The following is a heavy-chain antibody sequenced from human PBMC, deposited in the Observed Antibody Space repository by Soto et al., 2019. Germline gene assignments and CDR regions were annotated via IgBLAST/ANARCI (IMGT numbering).Heavy chain of an antibody. D-gene: IGHD7-27*01. CDR1: GGSFSGYY. V-gene: IGHV4-34*01. CDR2: INHSGST. J-gene: IGHJ4*02. CDR3: ASHLRPTNWGGGYFDY. Sequence: SETLSLTCAVYGGSFSGYYWSWIRKPPGKGLEWIGSINHSGSTNYNPSLKSLVTISVDTSKDQFSLKLTSVTAADTAVYYCASHLRPTNWGGGYFDYWGQGPLVTVSS.